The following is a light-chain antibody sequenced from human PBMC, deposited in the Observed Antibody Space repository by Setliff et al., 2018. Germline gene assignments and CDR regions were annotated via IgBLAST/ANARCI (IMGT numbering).Light chain of an antibody. V-gene: IGLV2-14*01. J-gene: IGLJ1*01. CDR3: CSYTGSRTPYV. Sequence: QSVLTQPASVSGSPGQSIAVSCTGSGSDVGAYKFVSWYQQRPGKAPRLMIYDVSNRPSGVSDRFSGSKSGNTASLTISGLQAEDEADYYCCSYTGSRTPYVFGTGTKVTVL. CDR1: GSDVGAYKF. CDR2: DVS.